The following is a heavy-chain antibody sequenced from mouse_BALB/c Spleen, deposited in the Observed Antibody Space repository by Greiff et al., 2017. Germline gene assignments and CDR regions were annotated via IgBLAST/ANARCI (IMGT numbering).Heavy chain of an antibody. V-gene: IGHV1-7*01. CDR3: AGDDGCYRYFDV. D-gene: IGHD2-3*01. CDR1: GYTFTSYW. J-gene: IGHJ1*01. Sequence: QVQLQQSGAELAKPGASVKMSCKASGYTFTSYWMHWVKQRPGQGLEWIGYINPSTGYTEYNQKFKDKATLTADKSSSTAYMQLSSLTSEDSAVYYCAGDDGCYRYFDVWGAGTTVTVSS. CDR2: INPSTGYT.